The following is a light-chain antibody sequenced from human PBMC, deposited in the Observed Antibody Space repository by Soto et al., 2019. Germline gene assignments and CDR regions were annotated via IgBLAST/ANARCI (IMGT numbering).Light chain of an antibody. CDR1: QDISDD. V-gene: IGKV1-6*01. CDR2: AAS. J-gene: IGKJ2*01. CDR3: LQDYNCPRT. Sequence: AFQMTQSPSSLSASVGDRVTITCRASQDISDDLGWYQQRPGKAPKLLIYAASSLQSGVPSRFSGSGSGTDFTLTISSLQPEDFATYYCLQDYNCPRTFGQGTKLEIK.